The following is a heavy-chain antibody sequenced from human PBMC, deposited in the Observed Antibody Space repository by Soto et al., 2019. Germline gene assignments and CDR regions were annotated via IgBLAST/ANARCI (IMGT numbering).Heavy chain of an antibody. D-gene: IGHD1-1*01. J-gene: IGHJ6*03. CDR2: ISYDGSNK. V-gene: IGHV3-30*18. CDR3: AKDRVEEVVYYYYMDV. Sequence: GGSLRLSCAASGFTFSSYGMHWVRQAPGKGLEWVAVISYDGSNKYYADSVKGRFTISRDNSKNTLYLQMNSLRAEDTAVYYCAKDRVEEVVYYYYMDVWGKGTTVTVSS. CDR1: GFTFSSYG.